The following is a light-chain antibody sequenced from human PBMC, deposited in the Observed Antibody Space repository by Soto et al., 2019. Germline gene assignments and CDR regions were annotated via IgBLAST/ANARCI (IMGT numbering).Light chain of an antibody. V-gene: IGKV1-5*03. CDR1: QSISIG. J-gene: IGKJ1*01. CDR2: KAS. CDR3: QQYNTFPWT. Sequence: DIQMTQSPSTLSVSVGDRVTITCRASQSISIGLAWYQQKPGKAPKLLMYKASVLESGVPSRFSGSGSGTEFTLTISSLQPDDFATYYCQQYNTFPWTFGQGTKVEI.